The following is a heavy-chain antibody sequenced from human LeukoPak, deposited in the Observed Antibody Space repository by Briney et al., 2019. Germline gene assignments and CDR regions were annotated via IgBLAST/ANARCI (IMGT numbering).Heavy chain of an antibody. CDR2: IYYSGST. D-gene: IGHD1-26*01. Sequence: SETLSLICAVSGGSISNYYWSWIRQPPGKGLEWIAYIYYSGSTNYSPSLQSRVTIAVDTSKNQLTLKLSSVTAADTAVYYCARQDRSVGTNIFYFDYWGQGVLVTVSS. CDR1: GGSISNYY. J-gene: IGHJ4*02. CDR3: ARQDRSVGTNIFYFDY. V-gene: IGHV4-59*08.